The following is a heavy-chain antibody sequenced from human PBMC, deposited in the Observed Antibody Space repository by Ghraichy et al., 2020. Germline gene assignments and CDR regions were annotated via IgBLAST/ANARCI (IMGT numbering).Heavy chain of an antibody. D-gene: IGHD3-10*01. Sequence: GGSLRLSCAASGFTFDDYAMHWVRQAPGKGLEWVSGISWNSGSIGYADSVKGRFTISRDNAKNSLYLQMNSLRAEDTALYYCAKDTSRITMVQGVIITGLNYYMDVWGKGTTVTVSS. V-gene: IGHV3-9*01. J-gene: IGHJ6*03. CDR2: ISWNSGSI. CDR1: GFTFDDYA. CDR3: AKDTSRITMVQGVIITGLNYYMDV.